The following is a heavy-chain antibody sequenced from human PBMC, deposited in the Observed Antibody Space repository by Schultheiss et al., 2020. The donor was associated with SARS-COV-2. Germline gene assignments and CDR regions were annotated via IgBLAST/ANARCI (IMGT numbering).Heavy chain of an antibody. CDR1: GGTFSTYT. J-gene: IGHJ4*02. Sequence: SVKVSCKASGGTFSTYTISWVRQAPGQGLEWMGRIIPILGIANYAQKFQGRVTITADKSTSTAYMELSSLRSEDTAVYYCAKSPGNWNHEPFDYWGQGTLVTVSS. V-gene: IGHV1-69*02. CDR3: AKSPGNWNHEPFDY. CDR2: IIPILGIA. D-gene: IGHD1-14*01.